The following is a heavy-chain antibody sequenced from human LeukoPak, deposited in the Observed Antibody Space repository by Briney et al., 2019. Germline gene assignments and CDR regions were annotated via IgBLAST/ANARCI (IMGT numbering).Heavy chain of an antibody. D-gene: IGHD6-13*01. CDR3: AKDLAQVGSSWYRYYYYYMDV. J-gene: IGHJ6*03. V-gene: IGHV3-23*01. CDR1: GFTFSSYD. Sequence: GGALRLSCAASGFTFSSYDMSWVRQAPGRGLEWVSSIRRSGENTYYGDAVKGRFTISRDNSKNTLYLQMNSLRAEDTAVYYCAKDLAQVGSSWYRYYYYYMDVWGKGTTVTISS. CDR2: IRRSGENT.